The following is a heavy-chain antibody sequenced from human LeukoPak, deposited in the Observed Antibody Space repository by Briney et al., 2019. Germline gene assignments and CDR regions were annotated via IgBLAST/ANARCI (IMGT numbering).Heavy chain of an antibody. D-gene: IGHD6-13*01. CDR3: ARHVWQQLVQVSAY. CDR1: GGSISSYY. J-gene: IGHJ4*02. Sequence: SETLSLTCTVSGGSISSYYWSWIRQPAGKGLEWIGRIYTSGSTNYNPSLKSRVTMSVDTSKNQFSLKLSSVTAADTAVYYCARHVWQQLVQVSAYWGQGTLVTVSS. V-gene: IGHV4-4*07. CDR2: IYTSGST.